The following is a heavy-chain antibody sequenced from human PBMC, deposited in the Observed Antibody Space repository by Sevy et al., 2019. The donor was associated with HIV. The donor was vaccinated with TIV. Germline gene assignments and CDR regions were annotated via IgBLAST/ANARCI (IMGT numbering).Heavy chain of an antibody. Sequence: GGSLRLSCAASGFTFSSYAMSWVRQAPGKGLEWVSAISGSGGSTYYADSVKGRFTISRDNSKNTLYLQMNSLRAEDRAVYYCHHPVEGLAFWSGYYQYYYYYGMDVWGQGTTVTVSS. CDR3: HHPVEGLAFWSGYYQYYYYYGMDV. CDR2: ISGSGGST. V-gene: IGHV3-23*01. J-gene: IGHJ6*02. CDR1: GFTFSSYA. D-gene: IGHD3-3*01.